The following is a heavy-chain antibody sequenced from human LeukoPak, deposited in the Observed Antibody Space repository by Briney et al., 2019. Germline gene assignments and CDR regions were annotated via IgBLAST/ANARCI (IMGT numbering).Heavy chain of an antibody. Sequence: ASVKVSCKASGYTFTGYYMHWVRQAPGQGLEWMGWINPNSGGTNYAQKFQGRVTMTRDTSTSTVYMELSSLRAEDTAVYYCARDEYPLRYFDWSIGSRYYYYYMDVWGKGTTVTVSS. V-gene: IGHV1-2*02. J-gene: IGHJ6*03. D-gene: IGHD3-9*01. CDR3: ARDEYPLRYFDWSIGSRYYYYYMDV. CDR1: GYTFTGYY. CDR2: INPNSGGT.